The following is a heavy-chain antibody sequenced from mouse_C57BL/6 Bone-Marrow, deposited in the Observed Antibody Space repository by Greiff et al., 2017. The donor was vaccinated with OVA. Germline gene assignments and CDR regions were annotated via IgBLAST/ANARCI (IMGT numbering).Heavy chain of an antibody. V-gene: IGHV1-76*01. CDR1: GYTFTDYY. J-gene: IGHJ2*01. Sequence: VQLQQSGAELVRPGASVKLSCKASGYTFTDYYINWVKQRPGQGLEWIARIYPGSGSTNYNEKFKSKATLTVDKSSSTAYMQLSSLTSEDSAVYYCARKGENDWGQGTTLTVSS. CDR3: ARKGEND. CDR2: IYPGSGST.